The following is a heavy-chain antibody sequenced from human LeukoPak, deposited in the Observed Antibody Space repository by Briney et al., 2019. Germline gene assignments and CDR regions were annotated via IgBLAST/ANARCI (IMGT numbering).Heavy chain of an antibody. J-gene: IGHJ4*02. CDR1: GFTFSTYW. Sequence: GGSLRLFCAASGFTFSTYWMSWVRQAPGKGLEWVANINQDGSEKYYVDSVKGRFTVSRDNAKNSLYLQMNSLRAEDTAVYYCTRDRGDFDYWGQGTLVTVSS. CDR2: INQDGSEK. CDR3: TRDRGDFDY. V-gene: IGHV3-7*04.